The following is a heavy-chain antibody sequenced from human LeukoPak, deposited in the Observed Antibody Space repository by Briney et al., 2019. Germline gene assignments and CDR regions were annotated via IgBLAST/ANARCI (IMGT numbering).Heavy chain of an antibody. CDR1: GFTFRNNG. D-gene: IGHD3-3*01. J-gene: IGHJ4*02. CDR2: ISNDGRIQ. CDR3: AKDERSAGYDY. Sequence: GGSLRLSCAASGFTFRNNGMHWVRQAPGKGLEWVALISNDGRIQYYIDSVKGRFTISRDNSKNTLYLEMNSLRPEDTAVYFCAKDERSAGYDYWGQGTLVTVSS. V-gene: IGHV3-30*18.